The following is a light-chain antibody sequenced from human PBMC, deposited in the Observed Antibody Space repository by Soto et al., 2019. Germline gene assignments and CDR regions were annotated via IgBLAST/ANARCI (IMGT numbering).Light chain of an antibody. CDR2: GAS. CDR3: QQYGSSPHT. Sequence: EIVLTQSPGTLSLSPGERATLSCRASQSVSSSYLAWYQQKPGQAPRLLIDGASSRATGIPDRFSGSGSGTDFTLTISRLEPEDCAVYYCQQYGSSPHTFGGGTKVEIK. V-gene: IGKV3-20*01. CDR1: QSVSSSY. J-gene: IGKJ4*01.